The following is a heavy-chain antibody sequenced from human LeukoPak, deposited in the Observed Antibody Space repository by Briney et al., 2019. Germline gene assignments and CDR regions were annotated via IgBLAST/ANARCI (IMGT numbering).Heavy chain of an antibody. Sequence: SETLSLTCSVSVSSYSISNGYYWAWIRQPPGKALEWIGSMYHSGSTYFNPSLKSRVTMSVDTSKNQFSLQLTSLTAADTAVFYCARVGYLNTVTCYGWFDPWGQGTLVTVSS. CDR1: VSSYSISNGYY. CDR2: MYHSGST. V-gene: IGHV4-38-2*02. D-gene: IGHD2-2*01. CDR3: ARVGYLNTVTCYGWFDP. J-gene: IGHJ5*02.